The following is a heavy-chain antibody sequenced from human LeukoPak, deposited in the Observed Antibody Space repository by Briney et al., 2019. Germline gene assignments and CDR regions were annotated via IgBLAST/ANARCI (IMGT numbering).Heavy chain of an antibody. CDR1: GYTFTGYY. V-gene: IGHV1-2*02. CDR3: ARGYYYDSSGYYPWDY. CDR2: INPNSGGT. J-gene: IGHJ4*02. Sequence: ASVKVSCKASGYTFTGYYMHWVRQAPGQGLEWMGWINPNSGGTNYAQKFQGRVTMTRDTSISTAYMELGRLRSDDTAVYYCARGYYYDSSGYYPWDYWGQGTLVTVSS. D-gene: IGHD3-22*01.